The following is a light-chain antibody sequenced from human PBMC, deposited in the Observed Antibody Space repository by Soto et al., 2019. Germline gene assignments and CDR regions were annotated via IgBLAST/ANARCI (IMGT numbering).Light chain of an antibody. CDR1: RRVSADY. J-gene: IGKJ2*01. CDR3: QQYGSSPNT. CDR2: GAS. Sequence: EIVLTQSPGTLSLSPGSRATLSCRASRRVSADYLAWYHQRPGQVPRLLIYGASNRATDIPGRFSASGSGADFTLTINRLEPEDFGVYYCQQYGSSPNTLGQGTKLEIK. V-gene: IGKV3-20*01.